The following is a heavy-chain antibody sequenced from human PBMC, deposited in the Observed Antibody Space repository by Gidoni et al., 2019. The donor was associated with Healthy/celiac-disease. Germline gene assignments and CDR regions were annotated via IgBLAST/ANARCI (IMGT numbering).Heavy chain of an antibody. V-gene: IGHV4-34*01. J-gene: IGHJ4*02. CDR3: ARGGSGWSREFIDY. Sequence: QVQLQRWDAGLLKPSETLSLTCPVYAGAFSGYYWRWIREPPGKGLDWIGEINHSGSTNYNPSLKSRVTISLDTSQNQFSLKLRSVTAADTAVYYCARGGSGWSREFIDYWGQGTLVTVSS. CDR1: AGAFSGYY. D-gene: IGHD6-19*01. CDR2: INHSGST.